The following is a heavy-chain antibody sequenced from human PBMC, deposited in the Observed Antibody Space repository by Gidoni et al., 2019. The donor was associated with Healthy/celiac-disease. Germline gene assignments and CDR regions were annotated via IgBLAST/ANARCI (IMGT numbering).Heavy chain of an antibody. Sequence: QLQLQESGPGLVKPSETLSLTCTVSGGSISSSSYYWGWIRQPPGKGLEWIGSIYYSGSTYYNPSLKSRVTISVDTSKNQFSLKLSSVTAADTAVYYCARRWSGYPDYGTFDYWGQGTLVTVSS. J-gene: IGHJ4*02. CDR2: IYYSGST. CDR3: ARRWSGYPDYGTFDY. CDR1: GGSISSSSYY. V-gene: IGHV4-39*01. D-gene: IGHD3-3*01.